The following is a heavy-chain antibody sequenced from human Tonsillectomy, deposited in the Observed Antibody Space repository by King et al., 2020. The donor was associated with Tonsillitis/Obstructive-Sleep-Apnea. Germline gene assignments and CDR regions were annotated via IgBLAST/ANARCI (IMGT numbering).Heavy chain of an antibody. V-gene: IGHV3-21*01. Sequence: VQLVESGGGLVKPGGSLRLSCAASGFTFTSYSINWVRQAPGKGLEWVLSISSSSSYIYYADSLKGRFTISRDNAKNSLYLQMNSLRAEDTAVYYCARDSGTVAGNFDYWGQGTLVTVSS. CDR3: ARDSGTVAGNFDY. J-gene: IGHJ4*02. D-gene: IGHD6-19*01. CDR2: ISSSSSYI. CDR1: GFTFTSYS.